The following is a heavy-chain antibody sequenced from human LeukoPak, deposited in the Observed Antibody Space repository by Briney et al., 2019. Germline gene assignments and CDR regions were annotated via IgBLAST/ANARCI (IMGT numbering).Heavy chain of an antibody. D-gene: IGHD6-13*01. CDR2: INPSGGST. J-gene: IGHJ4*02. V-gene: IGHV1-46*01. CDR3: ARVSDSSSWYIAAAWYY. Sequence: GASVKVSCKASGYTFTSYYMHWVRQAPGQGLEWMGIINPSGGSTSYAQKFQSRVTMTRDTSTSTVYMELSSLRSEDTAVYYCARVSDSSSWYIAAAWYYWGQGTLVTVSS. CDR1: GYTFTSYY.